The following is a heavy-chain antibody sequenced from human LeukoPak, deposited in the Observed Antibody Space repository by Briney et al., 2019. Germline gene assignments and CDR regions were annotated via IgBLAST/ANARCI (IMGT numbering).Heavy chain of an antibody. CDR2: ISYDGSNK. CDR3: ARDQKRYFDWFRPDILYYYGMDV. D-gene: IGHD3-9*01. J-gene: IGHJ6*02. V-gene: IGHV3-30-3*01. CDR1: GFTFSSYA. Sequence: PGGSLRLSCAASGFTFSSYAMHWVRQAPGKGLEWVAVISYDGSNKYYADSVKGRFTISRDNSKNTLYLQMNSLRAEDTAVYYCARDQKRYFDWFRPDILYYYGMDVWGQGTTVIVSS.